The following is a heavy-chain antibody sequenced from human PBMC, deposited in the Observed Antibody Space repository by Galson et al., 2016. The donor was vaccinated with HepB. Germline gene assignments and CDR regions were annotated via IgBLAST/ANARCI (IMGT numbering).Heavy chain of an antibody. CDR1: GGSISNYY. J-gene: IGHJ5*02. Sequence: ETLSLTCTVSGGSISNYYWTWIRRPPGKGLEWIGYIHYSGSTNYNPSLKSRVTISVDTSKNQFSLKLTSVTGADTAVYYCAKFAAGFFRGWFDPWGQGTQSPSPQ. D-gene: IGHD3-3*01. V-gene: IGHV4-59*01. CDR3: AKFAAGFFRGWFDP. CDR2: IHYSGST.